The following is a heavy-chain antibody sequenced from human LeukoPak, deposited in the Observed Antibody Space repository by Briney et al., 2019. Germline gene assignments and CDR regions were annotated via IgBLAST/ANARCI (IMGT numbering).Heavy chain of an antibody. CDR1: GFTFSSYA. D-gene: IGHD1-1*01. CDR2: INWNGDST. Sequence: GGSLRLSCAASGFTFSSYAMSWVRQAPGKGLEWVSGINWNGDSTGYADSVKGRFTISRDNAKNSLYLQMNSLRGEDMAVYYCVKRWTGTTIGQQDYWGQGTLVTVSS. CDR3: VKRWTGTTIGQQDY. V-gene: IGHV3-20*04. J-gene: IGHJ4*02.